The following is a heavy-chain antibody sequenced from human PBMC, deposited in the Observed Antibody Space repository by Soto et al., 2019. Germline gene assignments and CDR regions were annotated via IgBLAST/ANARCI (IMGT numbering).Heavy chain of an antibody. Sequence: GGSLRLSCAASGFTFSNAWINWVRQAPGKGLEWVSAISGSGGSTYYADSVKGRFTISRDNSKNTLYLQMNSLRAEDTAVYYCAKDYYGSRPNWFDPWGQGTLVTVSS. CDR2: ISGSGGST. V-gene: IGHV3-23*01. CDR1: GFTFSNAW. CDR3: AKDYYGSRPNWFDP. D-gene: IGHD3-10*01. J-gene: IGHJ5*02.